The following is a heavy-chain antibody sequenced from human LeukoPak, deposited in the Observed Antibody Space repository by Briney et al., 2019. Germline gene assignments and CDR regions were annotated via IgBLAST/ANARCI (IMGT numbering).Heavy chain of an antibody. CDR2: ITGSSTTI. CDR1: GFTFSTYT. J-gene: IGHJ3*02. D-gene: IGHD6-13*01. V-gene: IGHV3-48*02. CDR3: AREIGGSSSPGDDAFDI. Sequence: GGSLRLSCAASGFTFSTYTMNWVRQAPGKGLEWVSYITGSSTTIYYADSVKGRFTISRENARNSLYLQMNSLRDEDTALYYCAREIGGSSSPGDDAFDIWGQGTMVTVSS.